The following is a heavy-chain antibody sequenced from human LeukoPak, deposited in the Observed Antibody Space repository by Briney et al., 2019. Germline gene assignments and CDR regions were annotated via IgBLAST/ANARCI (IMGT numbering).Heavy chain of an antibody. J-gene: IGHJ4*02. CDR2: ISTSSSTI. D-gene: IGHD1-26*01. CDR3: ARVSAMGDFDC. V-gene: IGHV3-48*01. Sequence: PGGSLRLSCAASGFSFSSYSMSWVRQAPGKGLEWVSYISTSSSTIYYADSVRGRFTISRDNAKNSLYLQMNSLRVEDTADYFCARVSAMGDFDCWGQGTLVTVSS. CDR1: GFSFSSYS.